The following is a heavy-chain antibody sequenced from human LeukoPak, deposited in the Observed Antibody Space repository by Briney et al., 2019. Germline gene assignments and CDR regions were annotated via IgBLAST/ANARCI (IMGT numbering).Heavy chain of an antibody. J-gene: IGHJ4*02. D-gene: IGHD3-22*01. CDR2: ISAYNGNT. CDR3: ARDPPDYYDSSGYSGGSDY. CDR1: GYTFTSYG. Sequence: ASVKVSCKASGYTFTSYGISWARQAPGQGLEWMGWISAYNGNTNYAQKLQDRVTMTTDTSTSTAYMELRSLRSDDTAVYYCARDPPDYYDSSGYSGGSDYWGQGTLVTVSS. V-gene: IGHV1-18*01.